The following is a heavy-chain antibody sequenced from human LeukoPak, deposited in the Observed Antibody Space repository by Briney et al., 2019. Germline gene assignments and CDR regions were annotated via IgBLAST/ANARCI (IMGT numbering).Heavy chain of an antibody. Sequence: PGGSLRLSCAASGFTFSTSWMAWVRQAPGKGLEWVANIKEDGTAKNYVVSVRGRFTISRDNAKNSLFLQMNSLRGEDTAVYYCARVAYDILTGGWFDPWGQGTLVTVSS. J-gene: IGHJ5*02. CDR1: GFTFSTSW. CDR2: IKEDGTAK. D-gene: IGHD3-9*01. CDR3: ARVAYDILTGGWFDP. V-gene: IGHV3-7*01.